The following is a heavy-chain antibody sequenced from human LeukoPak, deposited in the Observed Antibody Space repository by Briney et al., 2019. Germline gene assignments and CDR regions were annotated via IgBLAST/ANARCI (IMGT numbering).Heavy chain of an antibody. Sequence: ASVKVSCKASGYTFTGYYMHWVRQAPGQGLEWMGIINPSGGSTSYAQKFQGRVTMTRDMSTSTVYMELSSLRSEDTAVYYCARDYDSSGYYYSVGYWGQGTLVTVSS. CDR3: ARDYDSSGYYYSVGY. D-gene: IGHD3-22*01. J-gene: IGHJ4*02. CDR1: GYTFTGYY. V-gene: IGHV1-46*01. CDR2: INPSGGST.